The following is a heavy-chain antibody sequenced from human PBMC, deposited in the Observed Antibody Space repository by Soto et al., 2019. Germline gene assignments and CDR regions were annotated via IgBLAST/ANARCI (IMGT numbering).Heavy chain of an antibody. CDR1: GGTFSSYA. CDR2: IIPIFGTA. D-gene: IGHD2-2*02. V-gene: IGHV1-69*13. J-gene: IGHJ6*02. Sequence: SVKVSCKASGGTFSSYAISWVRQAPGQGLELMGGIIPIFGTANYAQKFQGRVTITADESTSTAYMELSSLRSEDTAVYYCARDCSSTSCYTGYYYYGMDVWGQGTTVTVYS. CDR3: ARDCSSTSCYTGYYYYGMDV.